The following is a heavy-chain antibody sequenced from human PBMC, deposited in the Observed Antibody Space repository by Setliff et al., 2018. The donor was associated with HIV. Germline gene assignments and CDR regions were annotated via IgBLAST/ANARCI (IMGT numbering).Heavy chain of an antibody. CDR1: GYTFNTYG. J-gene: IGHJ4*02. Sequence: GASVKVSCKASGYTFNTYGISWVRQAPGQGLEWMGWISANNGNTNYAQKFQGRVSMTTDTSTSTAYMELRTLRSDDTAVYYCARDWRGWFGELFHGVALDSWGQGALVTVSS. CDR3: ARDWRGWFGELFHGVALDS. CDR2: ISANNGNT. D-gene: IGHD3-10*01. V-gene: IGHV1-18*01.